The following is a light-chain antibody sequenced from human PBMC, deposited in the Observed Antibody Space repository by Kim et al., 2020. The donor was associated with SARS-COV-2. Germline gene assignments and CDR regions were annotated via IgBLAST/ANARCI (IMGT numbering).Light chain of an antibody. CDR1: QSINNW. V-gene: IGKV1-5*03. CDR2: MAS. CDR3: QQDNSYPLT. Sequence: DIQMTQSPSTLSASVGDRVTITCRASQSINNWLAWYQQKPGKAPKLLIYMASTLESGVPSRFSGSVSGTEFTLTISSLQPDDFATYYCQQDNSYPLTFGGGTKVDIK. J-gene: IGKJ4*01.